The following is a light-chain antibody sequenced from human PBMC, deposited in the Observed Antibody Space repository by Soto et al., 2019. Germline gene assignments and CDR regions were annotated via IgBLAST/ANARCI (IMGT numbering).Light chain of an antibody. CDR1: SSNIGAGYD. J-gene: IGLJ1*01. CDR2: GNS. Sequence: VLTQPPSVSGAPGQRVTISCTGSSSNIGAGYDVHWYQQLPGTAPKLLIYGNSNRPSGVPDRFSGSKSGTSASLAITGLQAEDEADYYCQSYDSSLSAPVFGTGTKVTVL. V-gene: IGLV1-40*01. CDR3: QSYDSSLSAPV.